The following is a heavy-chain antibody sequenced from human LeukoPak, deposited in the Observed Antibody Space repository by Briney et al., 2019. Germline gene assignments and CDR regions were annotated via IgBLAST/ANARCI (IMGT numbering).Heavy chain of an antibody. D-gene: IGHD1-7*01. V-gene: IGHV4-59*08. Sequence: SETLSLTCTVSGGSISSYYWSWIRQPPGKGLEWIGYIYYSGSTNYNPSLKSRVTISVDTSKNQFSLKLSPVTAADTAVYYCARLRITGTTRYYYGMDVWGQGTTVTVSS. J-gene: IGHJ6*02. CDR3: ARLRITGTTRYYYGMDV. CDR1: GGSISSYY. CDR2: IYYSGST.